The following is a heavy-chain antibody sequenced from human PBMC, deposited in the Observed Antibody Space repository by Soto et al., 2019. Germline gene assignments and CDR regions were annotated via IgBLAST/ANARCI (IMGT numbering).Heavy chain of an antibody. Sequence: QVRVVQSGTVVTEPGASVKGSFKASGYTFSTYYISWVRRAPGQGLQWLGWISGFNGNTFSPQEVEDRVVMTMETSTTTAYMELTSLRAADTAVYYCARDDAISGRARAFDGWGQGTLVIVSS. CDR1: GYTFSTYY. CDR2: ISGFNGNT. D-gene: IGHD6-25*01. V-gene: IGHV1-18*01. J-gene: IGHJ3*01. CDR3: ARDDAISGRARAFDG.